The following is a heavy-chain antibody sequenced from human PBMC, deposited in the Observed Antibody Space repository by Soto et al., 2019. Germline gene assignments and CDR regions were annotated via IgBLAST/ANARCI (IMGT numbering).Heavy chain of an antibody. CDR2: ISAYNGNT. V-gene: IGHV1-18*01. J-gene: IGHJ5*02. D-gene: IGHD1-26*01. Sequence: GASVKVSCKASGYTFTSYGISWVRQAPGQGLEWMGWISAYNGNTNYAQKLQGRVTMTTDTSTSTAYMELRSLRSDDTAVYYCARDFGTVRIVGATTGDWFDPWGQGPLVTVSS. CDR1: GYTFTSYG. CDR3: ARDFGTVRIVGATTGDWFDP.